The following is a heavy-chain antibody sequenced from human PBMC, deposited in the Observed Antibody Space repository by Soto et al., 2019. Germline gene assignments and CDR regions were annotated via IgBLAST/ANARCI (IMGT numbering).Heavy chain of an antibody. CDR1: GGTFSSYA. CDR2: IIPIFGTA. D-gene: IGHD3-22*01. Sequence: LVKISCKASGGTFSSYAISWVRQAPGQGLEWMGGIIPIFGTANYAQKFQGRVTITADESTSTAYMELSSLRSEDTAVYYCARNKAYYYDSSGYLSPYYYGMDVWGQGTTVTVSS. J-gene: IGHJ6*02. CDR3: ARNKAYYYDSSGYLSPYYYGMDV. V-gene: IGHV1-69*13.